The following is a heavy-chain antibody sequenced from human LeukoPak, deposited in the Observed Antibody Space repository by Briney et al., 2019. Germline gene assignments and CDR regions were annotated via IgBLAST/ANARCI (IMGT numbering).Heavy chain of an antibody. D-gene: IGHD3-10*01. CDR3: ARERGGPSSGSRGYFDL. V-gene: IGHV1-2*02. CDR1: GYTFTGYY. Sequence: ASVKVSCKASGYTFTGYYMHWVRQAPGQGLEWMGWINPNSGGTNYAQKFQGRVTMTRDTSISTAYMELSRLRSDDTAVYYCARERGGPSSGSRGYFDLWGRGTLVTVSS. J-gene: IGHJ2*01. CDR2: INPNSGGT.